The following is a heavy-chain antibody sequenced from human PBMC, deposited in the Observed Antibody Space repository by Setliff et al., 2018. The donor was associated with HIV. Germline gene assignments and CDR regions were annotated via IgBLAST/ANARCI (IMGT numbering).Heavy chain of an antibody. CDR1: GGSFSSSNW. Sequence: PSETLSLTCAVSGGSFSSSNWWSWVRQPPGKGLEWIGEISHSGSTNYNPSLKSRVTISLDTSRNQFSLRLSSVTAADTAIYYCARLNGSGSPWGQGTLVTVSS. D-gene: IGHD3-10*01. CDR2: ISHSGST. V-gene: IGHV4-4*02. J-gene: IGHJ5*02. CDR3: ARLNGSGSP.